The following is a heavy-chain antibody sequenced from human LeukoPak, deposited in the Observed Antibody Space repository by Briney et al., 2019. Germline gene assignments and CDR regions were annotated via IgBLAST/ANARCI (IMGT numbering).Heavy chain of an antibody. CDR3: ARVIADPQTLYFDY. Sequence: ASVKVSCKASGYTFTGYYMHWVRQAPGQGLEWMGWINPNSGGTNYAQKFQGRVTMTRGTSISTAYMELSRLRSDDTAVYYCARVIADPQTLYFDYWGQGTLVTVSP. V-gene: IGHV1-2*02. CDR1: GYTFTGYY. CDR2: INPNSGGT. J-gene: IGHJ4*02. D-gene: IGHD6-13*01.